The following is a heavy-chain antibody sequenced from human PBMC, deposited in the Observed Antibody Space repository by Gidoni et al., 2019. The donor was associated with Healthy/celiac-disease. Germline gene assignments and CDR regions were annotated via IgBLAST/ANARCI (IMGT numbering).Heavy chain of an antibody. CDR2: ISGTDGST. V-gene: IGHV3-23*01. D-gene: IGHD4-17*01. J-gene: IGHJ4*02. CDR3: AKDLYGDYVGDY. CDR1: GVTFSTYA. Sequence: EVQLLESGVGLVQPGGSLSLSCAASGVTFSTYAMTWFRQAPGKGLEWVSTISGTDGSTYYADSVKGRFTISRDNSKNTLYLQMNTLRAEDTAVYYCAKDLYGDYVGDYWGQGTLVTVSP.